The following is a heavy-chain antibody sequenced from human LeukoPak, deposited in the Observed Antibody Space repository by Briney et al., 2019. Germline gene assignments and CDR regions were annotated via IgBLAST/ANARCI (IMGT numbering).Heavy chain of an antibody. CDR1: GFTFSSYG. D-gene: IGHD6-19*01. V-gene: IGHV3-30*18. CDR3: AKGRYSSGWNWYFDL. J-gene: IGHJ2*01. Sequence: GSLRLSCAASGFTFSSYGMHWVRQAPGKGLEWVAVISYDGSNKDYADSVKGRFTISRDNSKNTLYLQMNSLRAEDTVVYYCAKGRYSSGWNWYFDLWDRGTLVTVSS. CDR2: ISYDGSNK.